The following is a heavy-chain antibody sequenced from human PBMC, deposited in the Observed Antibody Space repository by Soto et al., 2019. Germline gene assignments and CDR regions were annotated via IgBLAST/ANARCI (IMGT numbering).Heavy chain of an antibody. Sequence: EVQVVESGGGLVQPGGSLRLSCAASGFTFSSYWMSWVRQAPGKGLEWVANIKEDGSQKYYVGSVKGRFTISRDNAKNSLYLQMNSLRAEDTAVYYCARPSIAVAGTSPLGYWGQGTLVTVSS. V-gene: IGHV3-7*03. CDR3: ARPSIAVAGTSPLGY. J-gene: IGHJ4*02. D-gene: IGHD6-19*01. CDR2: IKEDGSQK. CDR1: GFTFSSYW.